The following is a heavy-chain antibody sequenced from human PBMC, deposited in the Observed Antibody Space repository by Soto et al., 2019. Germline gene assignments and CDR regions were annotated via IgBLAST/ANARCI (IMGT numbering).Heavy chain of an antibody. CDR3: AKASSTTGDYYYYMDV. CDR1: GFTFSSYA. D-gene: IGHD4-17*01. Sequence: PGGSLRLSCAASGFTFSSYAMSWVSQAPGKGLEWVSAISGSGGSTYYADSVKGRFTISRDNSKNTLYLQMNSLRAEDTAVYYCAKASSTTGDYYYYMDVWGKGTTVTVSS. J-gene: IGHJ6*03. CDR2: ISGSGGST. V-gene: IGHV3-23*01.